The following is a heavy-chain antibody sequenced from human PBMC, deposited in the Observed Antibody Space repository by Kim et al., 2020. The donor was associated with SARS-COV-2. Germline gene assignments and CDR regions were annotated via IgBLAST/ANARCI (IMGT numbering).Heavy chain of an antibody. J-gene: IGHJ6*02. Sequence: SVKVSCKASGGTFSSYAISWVRQAPGQGLEWMGRIIPILGIANYAQKFQGRVTITADKSTSTAYMELSSLRSEDTAVYYCARFSLRMVPAANRYGMDVWGQGTTVTVSS. D-gene: IGHD2-2*01. CDR3: ARFSLRMVPAANRYGMDV. CDR2: IIPILGIA. CDR1: GGTFSSYA. V-gene: IGHV1-69*04.